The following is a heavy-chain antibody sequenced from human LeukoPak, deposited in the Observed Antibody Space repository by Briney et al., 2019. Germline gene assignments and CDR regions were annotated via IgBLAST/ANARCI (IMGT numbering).Heavy chain of an antibody. D-gene: IGHD3-10*01. J-gene: IGHJ4*02. Sequence: PGGSLRLSCAASGFTFSSYAMSWVRQAPGKGLEWVSAISGSGGSAYYADSVKGRFTISRDSSKNTLYLQMNSLRAEDTAVYYCAEGYGSGSYYPGHIDYWGQGTLVTVSS. CDR1: GFTFSSYA. CDR2: ISGSGGSA. CDR3: AEGYGSGSYYPGHIDY. V-gene: IGHV3-23*01.